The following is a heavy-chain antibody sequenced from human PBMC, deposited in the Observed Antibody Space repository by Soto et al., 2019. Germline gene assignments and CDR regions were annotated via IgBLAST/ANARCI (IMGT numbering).Heavy chain of an antibody. CDR2: IYYSGST. CDR1: GGSISSYY. CDR3: ARHGGGYDWVPWFDP. J-gene: IGHJ5*02. D-gene: IGHD5-12*01. V-gene: IGHV4-59*08. Sequence: SETLSLTCTVSGGSISSYYWSWIRQPPGKGLEWIGYIYYSGSTNYNPSLKSRVTISVDTSRNQFSLKLSSVTAADTALYYCARHGGGYDWVPWFDPWGQGTLVTVSS.